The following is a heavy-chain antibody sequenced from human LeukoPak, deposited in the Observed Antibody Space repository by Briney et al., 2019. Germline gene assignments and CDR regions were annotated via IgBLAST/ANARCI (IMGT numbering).Heavy chain of an antibody. CDR1: GGSISSGDYY. J-gene: IGHJ5*02. Sequence: PSETLSLTCTVSGGSISSGDYYWSWIRQPPGKGLEWIGYIYYSGSTYYNPSLKSRVTISVDTSKNQFSLKLSSVTAADTAVYYCARDRSFVIAAAALRERGWFDPWGQGTLVTVSS. CDR3: ARDRSFVIAAAALRERGWFDP. CDR2: IYYSGST. D-gene: IGHD6-13*01. V-gene: IGHV4-30-4*01.